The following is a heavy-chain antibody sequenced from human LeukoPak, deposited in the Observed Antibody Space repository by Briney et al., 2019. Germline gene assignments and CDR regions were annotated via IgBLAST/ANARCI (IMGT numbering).Heavy chain of an antibody. D-gene: IGHD1-26*01. CDR2: INPSGGTT. J-gene: IGHJ6*02. CDR1: GYSFSSYH. Sequence: ASVKVSCKASGYSFSSYHIHWVSQAPGQGLEWMGIINPSGGTTNYAQKSQGRVTMTTDTSKSTVYMELSSLRSEDTAAYYCARRYYSGYYYGMDVWGQGTTVTVSS. V-gene: IGHV1-46*01. CDR3: ARRYYSGYYYGMDV.